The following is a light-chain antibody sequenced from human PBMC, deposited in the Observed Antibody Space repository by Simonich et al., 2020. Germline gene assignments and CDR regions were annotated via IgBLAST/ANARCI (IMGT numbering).Light chain of an antibody. J-gene: IGLJ3*02. CDR3: SSYTSSSTWV. CDR2: DVR. Sequence: QSVLTPPPSVSGAPGQRVTISCTGNSRDVGGYNYVSWYQQHPGKAPKLMIYDVRKRPSGVSNRCSGSKSGNTASLTISGLQAEDEADYYCSSYTSSSTWVFGGGTKLTVL. V-gene: IGLV2-14*01. CDR1: SRDVGGYNY.